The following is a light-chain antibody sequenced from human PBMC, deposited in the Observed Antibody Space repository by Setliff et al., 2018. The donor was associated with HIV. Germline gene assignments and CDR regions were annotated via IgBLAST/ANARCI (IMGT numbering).Light chain of an antibody. Sequence: QSALTQPASVSGSPGQSITISCTGTRSDVGTYNLVSWYQQHPGKAPKLMISDVSKRPSGVSSRFSGSKSGNTAPLTISGLQTEDEADYYCSSYTSSSTYVFGTGTKSPS. CDR3: SSYTSSSTYV. J-gene: IGLJ1*01. CDR2: DVS. V-gene: IGLV2-14*02. CDR1: RSDVGTYNL.